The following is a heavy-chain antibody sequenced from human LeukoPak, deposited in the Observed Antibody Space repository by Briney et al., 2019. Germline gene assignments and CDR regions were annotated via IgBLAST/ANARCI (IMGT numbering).Heavy chain of an antibody. V-gene: IGHV3-66*01. D-gene: IGHD3-22*01. CDR2: IYSGGST. CDR1: GFTVSSNY. CDR3: ARDLYDSSGYSNYYYYYGMDA. Sequence: GGSLRLSCAASGFTVSSNYVSWVRQAPGKGLEWVSVIYSGGSTYYADSVKGRFTISRDNSKNTLYLQMNSLRAEDTAVYYCARDLYDSSGYSNYYYYYGMDAWGQGTTVTVSS. J-gene: IGHJ6*02.